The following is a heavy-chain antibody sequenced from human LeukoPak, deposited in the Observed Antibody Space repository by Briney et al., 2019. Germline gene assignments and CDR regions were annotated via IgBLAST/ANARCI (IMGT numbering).Heavy chain of an antibody. V-gene: IGHV1-18*01. D-gene: IGHD3-10*01. J-gene: IGHJ6*03. CDR1: GYTFTSYG. CDR3: ARALWFGDYYYYYYKDV. CDR2: ISAYNGNT. Sequence: ASVTVSCKASGYTFTSYGISWVRQAPGQGLEWMGWISAYNGNTNYAQKLQGRVTMTTDTSTSTAYMELRSLRSDDTAVYYCARALWFGDYYYYYYKDVWGKGTTVTISS.